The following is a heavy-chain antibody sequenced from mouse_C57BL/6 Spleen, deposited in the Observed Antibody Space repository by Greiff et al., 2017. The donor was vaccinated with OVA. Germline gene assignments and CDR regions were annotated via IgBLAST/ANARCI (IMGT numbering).Heavy chain of an antibody. V-gene: IGHV5-6*01. CDR3: ARQRAQAPFDY. D-gene: IGHD3-2*02. CDR1: GFTFSSYG. CDR2: ISSGGSYT. J-gene: IGHJ2*01. Sequence: EVHLVESGGDLVKPGGSLKLSCAASGFTFSSYGMSWVRQTPDKRLEWVATISSGGSYTYYPDSVKGRFTISRDNAKNTLYLQMSSLKSEDTAMYYCARQRAQAPFDYWGQGTTLTVSS.